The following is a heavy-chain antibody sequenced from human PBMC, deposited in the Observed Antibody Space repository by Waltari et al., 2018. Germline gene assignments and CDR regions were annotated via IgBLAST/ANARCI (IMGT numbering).Heavy chain of an antibody. CDR2: IYSGGST. Sequence: EVQLVESGGGLVQPGGSLRLSCAASGFSVSGVYMTRVRQAPGKGLQWDSIIYSGGSTYYANSVKGRFTISRDNSKNTVFLQMNSLRVDDTAVYYCARPVGNETWGQGTLVTVSS. J-gene: IGHJ5*02. D-gene: IGHD1-26*01. CDR3: ARPVGNET. V-gene: IGHV3-53*01. CDR1: GFSVSGVY.